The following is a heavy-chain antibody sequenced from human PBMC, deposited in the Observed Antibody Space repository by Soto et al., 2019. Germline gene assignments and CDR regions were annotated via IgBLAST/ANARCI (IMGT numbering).Heavy chain of an antibody. J-gene: IGHJ4*02. CDR1: GFPFTTYG. CDR2: ISYDGSNT. CDR3: VGGQYYFDY. V-gene: IGHV3-30*03. Sequence: QVQLVESGGGVVQPGRSLRLSCAASGFPFTTYGMHWVREGPGKGLEWVAVISYDGSNTYYADSVKGRFTISRDNSKNTLYLQMNSLMPEDRALYYCVGGQYYFDYRGQGTLVTVSS. D-gene: IGHD3-10*01.